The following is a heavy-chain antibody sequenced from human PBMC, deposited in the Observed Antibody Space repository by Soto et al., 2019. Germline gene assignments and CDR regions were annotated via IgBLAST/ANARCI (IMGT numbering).Heavy chain of an antibody. CDR1: GYTFTSYW. V-gene: IGHV5-51*03. CDR2: IYPGDSDT. J-gene: IGHJ4*02. CDR3: ARIHSGSSSGIDY. Sequence: EVQLVQSGAEVKKPGESLQISCKGSGYTFTSYWIGWVRQMPGKGLEWMGIIYPGDSDTRYSPSFQGQVSISVDKSINTAYLQWSSLKASDTAKYYWARIHSGSSSGIDYWGQGTLVTVSS. D-gene: IGHD1-26*01.